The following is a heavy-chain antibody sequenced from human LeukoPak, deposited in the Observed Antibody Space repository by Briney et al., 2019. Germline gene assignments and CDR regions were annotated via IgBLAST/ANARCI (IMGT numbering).Heavy chain of an antibody. CDR1: GFTFSTYN. CDR2: ISSSSSYI. CDR3: ARDRYYGDYGGPDY. D-gene: IGHD4-17*01. Sequence: PGGSLRLSCAASGFTFSTYNMNWVRQAPGKGLEWVSSISSSSSYIYYADPVKGRFTISRDNAKNSLYLQMNSLRAEDTAVYYCARDRYYGDYGGPDYWGQGTLVTVSS. J-gene: IGHJ4*02. V-gene: IGHV3-21*01.